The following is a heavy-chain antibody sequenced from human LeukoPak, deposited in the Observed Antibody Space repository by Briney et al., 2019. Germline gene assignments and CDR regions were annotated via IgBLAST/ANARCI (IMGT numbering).Heavy chain of an antibody. D-gene: IGHD2-15*01. V-gene: IGHV5-51*01. CDR2: IYPGDSDT. CDR3: ARHVVVTSYYYYYMDV. Sequence: GESLKISCKGSGYSFTSYWIGWVRQMPGKGLEWMGIIYPGDSDTRYSPSFQGRVTISADKSISTAYLQWSSLKASDTAMYYCARHVVVTSYYYYYMDVWGKGTTVTVSS. J-gene: IGHJ6*03. CDR1: GYSFTSYW.